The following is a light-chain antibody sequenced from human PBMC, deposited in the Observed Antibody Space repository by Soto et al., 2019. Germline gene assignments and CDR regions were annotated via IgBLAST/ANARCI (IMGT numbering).Light chain of an antibody. Sequence: QSALTKPRSVTGSPGESVTISCTGTSSDVGDYNSVSWYQQHPGKAPKLMIYDVSKRPSGVPDRFSGSKSGNTASLTISGLQAEDEADYYCCSYAGTYTYVFGTGTKVTVL. V-gene: IGLV2-11*01. CDR1: SSDVGDYNS. CDR2: DVS. J-gene: IGLJ1*01. CDR3: CSYAGTYTYV.